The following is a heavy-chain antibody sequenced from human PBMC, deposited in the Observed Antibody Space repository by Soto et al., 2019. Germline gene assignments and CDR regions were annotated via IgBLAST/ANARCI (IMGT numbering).Heavy chain of an antibody. J-gene: IGHJ6*03. V-gene: IGHV1-8*01. CDR1: GYTFTSYD. CDR3: ARGVRQLVRSYYYYYMDV. Sequence: ASVKVSCTASGYTFTSYDINWVRQAPGQGLEWMGWMNPNSGNTGYAQKFQGRVTMTRNTSISTTYMELSSLRSEDTAVYYCARGVRQLVRSYYYYYMDVWGKGTTVTVSS. CDR2: MNPNSGNT. D-gene: IGHD6-6*01.